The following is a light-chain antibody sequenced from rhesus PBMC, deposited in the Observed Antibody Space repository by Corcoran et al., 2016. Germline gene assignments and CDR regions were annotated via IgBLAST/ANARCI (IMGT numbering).Light chain of an antibody. CDR2: KAS. CDR3: KQYSSRPWT. J-gene: IGKJ1*01. Sequence: DIQMTQSPSSLSASVGDTVTITCRASQGISSWLAWYQQKPGKAPKLLIYKASSLQSGVPSRVSGSGSGTDFTLTISSLQSEDFATYYCKQYSSRPWTFGQGTKVEIK. CDR1: QGISSW. V-gene: IGKV1-22*01.